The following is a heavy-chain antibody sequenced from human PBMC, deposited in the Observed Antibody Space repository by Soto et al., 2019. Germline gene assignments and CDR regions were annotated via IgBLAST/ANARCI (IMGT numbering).Heavy chain of an antibody. CDR1: GFTFSSYA. Sequence: PGGSLRLSCAASGFTFSSYAMHWVRQAPGKGLEWEAVISYDGSNKYYADSVKGRFTISRDNSKNTLYLHMNSLRAEDTAVYYCARVQNFDYYDSSGYNPDPYFDYWGQGTLVTVSS. J-gene: IGHJ4*02. D-gene: IGHD3-22*01. CDR3: ARVQNFDYYDSSGYNPDPYFDY. CDR2: ISYDGSNK. V-gene: IGHV3-30-3*01.